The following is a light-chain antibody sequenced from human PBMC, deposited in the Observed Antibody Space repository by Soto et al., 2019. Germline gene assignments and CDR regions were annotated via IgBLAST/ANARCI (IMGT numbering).Light chain of an antibody. CDR2: NAS. Sequence: DIQMTQSPSTLSASVGDRVTITYRASRNIERWVAWYQQKPGKPPKLLILNASTLGRGGPSRFSGSGAGTEFTLTSSSLQPDDFATYYCQHYNSDSEAFGQGTKVDI. V-gene: IGKV1-5*01. CDR3: QHYNSDSEA. J-gene: IGKJ1*01. CDR1: RNIERW.